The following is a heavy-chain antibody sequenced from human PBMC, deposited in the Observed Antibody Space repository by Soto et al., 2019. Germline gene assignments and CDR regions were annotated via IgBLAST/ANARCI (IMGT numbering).Heavy chain of an antibody. V-gene: IGHV3-33*01. D-gene: IGHD2-8*01. J-gene: IGHJ4*02. CDR2: IWYDGSNK. Sequence: PGGSLRLSCAASGFTFSSYGMHWVRQAPGKGLEWVAVIWYDGSNKYYADSVKGRFTISRDNSKNTLYLQMNSLRAEDTAVYYCARDLYCTNGVCYPDYWGQGTLVTVSS. CDR3: ARDLYCTNGVCYPDY. CDR1: GFTFSSYG.